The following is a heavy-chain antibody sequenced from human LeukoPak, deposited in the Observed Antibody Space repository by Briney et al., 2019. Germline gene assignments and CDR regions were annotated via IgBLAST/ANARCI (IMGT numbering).Heavy chain of an antibody. Sequence: SVKVSCEASGGTFSSYAISWVRQAPGQGLEWMGRIIPILGIANYAQKFQGRVTITADKSTSTAYMELSSLRSEDTAVYYCARGENYGDSSFDYWGQGTLVTVSS. J-gene: IGHJ4*02. D-gene: IGHD4-17*01. CDR2: IIPILGIA. CDR1: GGTFSSYA. CDR3: ARGENYGDSSFDY. V-gene: IGHV1-69*04.